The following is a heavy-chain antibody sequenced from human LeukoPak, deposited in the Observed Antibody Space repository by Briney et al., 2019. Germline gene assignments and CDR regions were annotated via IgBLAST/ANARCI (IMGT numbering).Heavy chain of an antibody. Sequence: GGSLRLSCAASGFTFSSYAMSWVRQAPGKGLEWVSVISGSGGSTYYADSVKGRFTISRDNAKNSLYLQMNSLRAEDTAVYYCARVEYCSGGSCPAPFDYWGQGTVVTVSS. CDR2: ISGSGGST. CDR1: GFTFSSYA. V-gene: IGHV3-23*01. J-gene: IGHJ4*02. D-gene: IGHD2-15*01. CDR3: ARVEYCSGGSCPAPFDY.